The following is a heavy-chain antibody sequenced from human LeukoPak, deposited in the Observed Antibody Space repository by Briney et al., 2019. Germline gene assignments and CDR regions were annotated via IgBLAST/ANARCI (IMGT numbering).Heavy chain of an antibody. V-gene: IGHV1-18*01. CDR2: ISAYNGNT. J-gene: IGHJ6*03. D-gene: IGHD6-13*01. Sequence: VSVKVSCKASGYTFTSYGFSWVRQAPGQGLEWMGWISAYNGNTNYAQKLQGRVTMTTDTSTSTAYMELRSLRSDDTAVYYCARAIAAAGTGAYYYYYYYMDVWGKGTTVTVSS. CDR3: ARAIAAAGTGAYYYYYYYMDV. CDR1: GYTFTSYG.